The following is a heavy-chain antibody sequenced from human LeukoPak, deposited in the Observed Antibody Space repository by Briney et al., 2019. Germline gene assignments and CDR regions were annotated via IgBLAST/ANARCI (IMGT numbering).Heavy chain of an antibody. J-gene: IGHJ4*02. CDR2: ISVYNGNT. Sequence: ASVKVSCKTSGYTFTTCGISWVRQAPGQGLEWMGWISVYNGNTNYAHKLQGRVTMTADISTSTAYMELRSLRSDDTAVYYCARKSCSGGSCLPDYWGQGTLVTVSS. CDR3: ARKSCSGGSCLPDY. CDR1: GYTFTTCG. V-gene: IGHV1-18*01. D-gene: IGHD2-15*01.